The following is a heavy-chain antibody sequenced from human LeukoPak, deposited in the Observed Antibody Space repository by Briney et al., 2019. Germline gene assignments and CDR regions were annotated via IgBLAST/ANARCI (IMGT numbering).Heavy chain of an antibody. CDR3: ARAIAVAGYNWFDS. CDR1: GFTFSSYA. CDR2: ISYDGSNK. D-gene: IGHD6-19*01. V-gene: IGHV3-30-3*01. Sequence: PGRSLRLSCAASGFTFSSYAMHWVRQAPGKGLEWVAVISYDGSNKYYADSVKGRFTISRDNSKNTLYLQMNSLRAEDTAVYYCARAIAVAGYNWFDSWGQGTLVTVSS. J-gene: IGHJ5*01.